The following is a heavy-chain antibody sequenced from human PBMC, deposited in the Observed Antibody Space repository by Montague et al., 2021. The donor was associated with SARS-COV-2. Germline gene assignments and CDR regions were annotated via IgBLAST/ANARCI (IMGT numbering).Heavy chain of an antibody. V-gene: IGHV4-38-2*01. Sequence: SETLSLTCSVSGYSISSGYYWGWIRQPPGKGLEWIGNIYHSGGTYYSPSLKSRVTLSVDTSKHQFSLRLSSVTAADTAGYYCARWYYGSGSYPHWGQGTLVTVSS. CDR3: ARWYYGSGSYPH. CDR1: GYSISSGYY. J-gene: IGHJ4*02. CDR2: IYHSGGT. D-gene: IGHD3-10*01.